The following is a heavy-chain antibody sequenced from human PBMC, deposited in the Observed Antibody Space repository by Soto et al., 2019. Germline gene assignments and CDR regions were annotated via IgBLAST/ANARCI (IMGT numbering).Heavy chain of an antibody. Sequence: GESLKISCKGSGYSFTSCWIGWVRQMPGKGLEWVGIIYPGDSDTRYSPSFQGQVTISADKSISTAYLQWSSLKASDTAMYYCATSPGIVGATVAYYGMDVWGQGTTVTVSS. D-gene: IGHD1-26*01. V-gene: IGHV5-51*01. CDR3: ATSPGIVGATVAYYGMDV. CDR2: IYPGDSDT. CDR1: GYSFTSCW. J-gene: IGHJ6*02.